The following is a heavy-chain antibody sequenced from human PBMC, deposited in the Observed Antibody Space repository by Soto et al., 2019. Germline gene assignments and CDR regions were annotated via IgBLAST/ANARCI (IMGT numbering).Heavy chain of an antibody. V-gene: IGHV3-23*01. Sequence: EMQLLESGGGLVQPGGSLRLSCAASGLTFSNYVVTWVRQAPGKGLEWLSSITESGSKTYYADSVKGRFTISRDNSKNTRYLQMNSLRAEDTAVYYCAKRSIAVGGTRYFDLWGRGTLVTVSS. J-gene: IGHJ2*01. CDR2: ITESGSKT. D-gene: IGHD6-19*01. CDR1: GLTFSNYV. CDR3: AKRSIAVGGTRYFDL.